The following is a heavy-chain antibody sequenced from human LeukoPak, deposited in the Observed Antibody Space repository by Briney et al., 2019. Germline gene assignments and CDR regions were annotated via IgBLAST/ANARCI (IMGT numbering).Heavy chain of an antibody. J-gene: IGHJ4*02. CDR2: IYPGDSDT. CDR3: ARRSQMATIDFDY. D-gene: IGHD5-24*01. V-gene: IGHV5-51*01. CDR1: GYSFTSHW. Sequence: GESLKISCKGSGYSFTSHWIGWVRQMPGKGLEWMGIIYPGDSDTKYSPSFQGQVTISADKSISTAYLQWSSLKASDTAMYYCARRSQMATIDFDYWGQGTLVTVSS.